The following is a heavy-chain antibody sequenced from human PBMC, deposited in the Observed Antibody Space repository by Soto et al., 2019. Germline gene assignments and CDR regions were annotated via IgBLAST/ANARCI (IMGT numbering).Heavy chain of an antibody. CDR2: IIPIFGTA. J-gene: IGHJ6*02. D-gene: IGHD6-19*01. CDR1: GGTFSSYA. V-gene: IGHV1-69*13. CDR3: ARRRIAVAGRGGGLDYYYGMDV. Sequence: ASVKVSCKASGGTFSSYAISWVRQAPGQGLEWMGGIIPIFGTANYAQKFQGRVTITADESTSTASMELSSLRSEDTAVYYCARRRIAVAGRGGGLDYYYGMDVWGQGTTVTVSS.